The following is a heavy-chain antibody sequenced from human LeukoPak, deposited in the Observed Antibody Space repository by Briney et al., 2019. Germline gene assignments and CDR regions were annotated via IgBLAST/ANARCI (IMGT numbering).Heavy chain of an antibody. CDR1: GFTFSSYA. J-gene: IGHJ4*02. D-gene: IGHD4-17*01. CDR2: ISYDGSNK. Sequence: GGSLRLSCAASGFTFSSYAMSWVRQAPGKGLEWVAVISYDGSNKYYADSVKGRFTISRDNSKNTLYLQMNSLRAEDTAVYYCARLYGDYGQNDYWGQGTLVTVSS. V-gene: IGHV3-30-3*01. CDR3: ARLYGDYGQNDY.